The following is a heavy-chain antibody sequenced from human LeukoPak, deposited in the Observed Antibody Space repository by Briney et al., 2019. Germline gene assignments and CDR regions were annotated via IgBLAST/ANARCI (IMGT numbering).Heavy chain of an antibody. Sequence: GGSLRLSCAASGFTFSNYAMHWVRQAPGKGLEWVAVISSDGSNKYYADSVKGRFTISRDNSKNTLYLQMNSLRAEDTAVYYCARTVVAANYYGMDVWGQGTTVTVSS. CDR2: ISSDGSNK. V-gene: IGHV3-30*04. CDR3: ARTVVAANYYGMDV. CDR1: GFTFSNYA. D-gene: IGHD2-15*01. J-gene: IGHJ6*02.